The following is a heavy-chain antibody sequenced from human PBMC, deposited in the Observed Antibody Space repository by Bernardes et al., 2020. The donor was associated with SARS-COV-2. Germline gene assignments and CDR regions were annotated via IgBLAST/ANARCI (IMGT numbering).Heavy chain of an antibody. CDR2: ISGKGHII. CDR3: ARTEDSFDP. CDR1: GFTFSAYT. V-gene: IGHV3-21*01. Sequence: GGSLRLSCEASGFTFSAYTMNWIRQAPGKGLEWVACISGKGHIIYYADSVRGRFTISRDNAKNSLYLQMNSLRAEDTAVYYCARTEDSFDPWGPGTRVNVSS. D-gene: IGHD2-15*01. J-gene: IGHJ5*02.